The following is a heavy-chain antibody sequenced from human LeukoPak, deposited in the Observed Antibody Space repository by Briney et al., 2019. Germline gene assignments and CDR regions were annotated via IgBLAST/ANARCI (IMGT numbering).Heavy chain of an antibody. Sequence: GGSLRLSCAASGFTFSNYWMSWVRQAPGKGLEWVAKIKQDGSEEYYVDSVKGRFTISRDNAKNSLFLQMNSLRVEDTAIYYCARGGSYPGCWGQGTLVTVSS. V-gene: IGHV3-7*03. CDR1: GFTFSNYW. CDR2: IKQDGSEE. CDR3: ARGGSYPGC. D-gene: IGHD1-26*01. J-gene: IGHJ4*02.